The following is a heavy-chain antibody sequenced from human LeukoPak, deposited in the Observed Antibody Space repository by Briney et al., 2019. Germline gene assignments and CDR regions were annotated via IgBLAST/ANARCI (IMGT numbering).Heavy chain of an antibody. D-gene: IGHD6-13*01. CDR2: IYTSGST. CDR3: AREGIAAAGTGFEY. CDR1: GGSISSYY. V-gene: IGHV4-4*07. Sequence: PSETLSLTCTVSGGSISSYYWSWIRQPAGKGLEWIGRIYTSGSTNYNPSLKSRVTMSVGTSKNQFSLKLSSVTAADTAVYYCAREGIAAAGTGFEYWGQGTLVTVSS. J-gene: IGHJ4*02.